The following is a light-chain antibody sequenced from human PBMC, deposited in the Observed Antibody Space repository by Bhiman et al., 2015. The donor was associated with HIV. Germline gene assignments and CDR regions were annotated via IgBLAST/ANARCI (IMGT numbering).Light chain of an antibody. V-gene: IGLV1-40*01. CDR3: QSYDSSLSGYVV. CDR2: GNS. J-gene: IGLJ2*01. CDR1: SSNIGAGYD. Sequence: QSVLTQPPSVSGAPGQRVTISCTGSSSNIGAGYDVHWYQQLPGTAPKLLIYGNSNRPSGVPDRFSGSKSGTSATLGITGLQTGDEADYYCQSYDSSLSGYVVFGGGTKLTVL.